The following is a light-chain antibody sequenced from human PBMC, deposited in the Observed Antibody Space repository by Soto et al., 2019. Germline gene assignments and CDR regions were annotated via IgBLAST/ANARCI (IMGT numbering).Light chain of an antibody. CDR3: QSYDTSLRGPEV. J-gene: IGLJ2*01. CDR1: TSNIGAGYD. Sequence: QSVLTQPPSVSGAPGQRVTISCTGGTSNIGAGYDVHWYQQLPGTAPKLLIYGNTNRPSGVPDRFSVSKSGASASLAITGLQPEDEADYYCQSYDTSLRGPEVFGGGTKLTLL. V-gene: IGLV1-40*01. CDR2: GNT.